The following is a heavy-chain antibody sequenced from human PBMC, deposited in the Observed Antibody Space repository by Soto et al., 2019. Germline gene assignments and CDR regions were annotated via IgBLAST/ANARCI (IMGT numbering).Heavy chain of an antibody. CDR3: VRDFR. CDR1: GFTFTNLW. V-gene: IGHV3-74*01. J-gene: IGHJ1*01. Sequence: EVQLVESGGGLVQPGGSLRISCAASGFTFTNLWIYWVRQTPEKGLVWVAGINGDGTITAYADSVKGRFTISRDNAKSTLYLQMNSLTIEDTALYYCVRDFRWGQGTLVTVSS. CDR2: INGDGTIT.